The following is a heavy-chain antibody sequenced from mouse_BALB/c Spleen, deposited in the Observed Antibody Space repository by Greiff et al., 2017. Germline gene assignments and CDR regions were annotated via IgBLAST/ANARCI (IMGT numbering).Heavy chain of an antibody. CDR1: GYSITSDYA. CDR3: ARRGYYGSSYLYYAMDY. D-gene: IGHD1-1*01. V-gene: IGHV3-2*02. J-gene: IGHJ4*01. Sequence: VQLKQSGPGLVKPSQSLSLTCTVTGYSITSDYAWNWIRQFPGNKLEWMGYISYSGSTSYNPSLKSRISITRDTSKNQFFLQLNSVTTEDTATYYCARRGYYGSSYLYYAMDYWGQGTSVTVSS. CDR2: ISYSGST.